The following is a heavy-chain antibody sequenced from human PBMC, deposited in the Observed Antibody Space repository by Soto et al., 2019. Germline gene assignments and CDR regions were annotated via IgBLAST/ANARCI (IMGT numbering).Heavy chain of an antibody. Sequence: ASVKVSCKASGYTFTSYGISWVRQAPGQGLEWMGWISAYNGNTNYAQKLQGRVTMTTDTSTSTAYMELRSLRSDDTAVYYCARAIYDFWSGYYGYWFDPWGQGTLVTVS. V-gene: IGHV1-18*01. CDR1: GYTFTSYG. D-gene: IGHD3-3*01. CDR2: ISAYNGNT. CDR3: ARAIYDFWSGYYGYWFDP. J-gene: IGHJ5*02.